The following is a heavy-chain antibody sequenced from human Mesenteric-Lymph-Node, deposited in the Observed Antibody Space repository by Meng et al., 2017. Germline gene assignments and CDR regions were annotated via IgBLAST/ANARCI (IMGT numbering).Heavy chain of an antibody. V-gene: IGHV3-7*01. J-gene: IGHJ4*02. CDR1: GFTFSSYW. CDR3: ARVRIIRSRSTFDS. Sequence: GESLKISCAASGFTFSSYWMHWVRQTPGKGLEWVANIKQDGSETYYVDSVKGRFTISRDKARNSLSLQMNSLRPEDTAVYYCARVRIIRSRSTFDSWGQGTLVTVSS. CDR2: IKQDGSET. D-gene: IGHD2-2*01.